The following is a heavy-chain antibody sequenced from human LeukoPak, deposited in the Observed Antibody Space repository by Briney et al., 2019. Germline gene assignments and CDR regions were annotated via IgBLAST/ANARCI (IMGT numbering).Heavy chain of an antibody. CDR2: IIPIFGTA. V-gene: IGHV1-69*01. CDR3: ARGGDGYNYWYFDL. J-gene: IGHJ2*01. D-gene: IGHD5-24*01. Sequence: SVKVSCKASGGTFISYAISWVRQAPGQGLEWMGGIIPIFGTANYAQKFQGRVTITADESTSTAYMELSSLRSEDTAVYYCARGGDGYNYWYFDLWGRGTLVTVSS. CDR1: GGTFISYA.